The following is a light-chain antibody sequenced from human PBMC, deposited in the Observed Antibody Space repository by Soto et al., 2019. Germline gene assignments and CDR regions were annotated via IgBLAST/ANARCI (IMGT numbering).Light chain of an antibody. CDR1: QSVRSY. Sequence: EIVLTHSPATLSLSPGERATLSCRASQSVRSYLAWYQQKPGQAPRLLIYDASNRATGIPARFSGSGSGTDFTLTISSLEPEDFAVYYCQQRSNWPGTFGQGTKLEIK. V-gene: IGKV3-11*01. CDR3: QQRSNWPGT. CDR2: DAS. J-gene: IGKJ2*01.